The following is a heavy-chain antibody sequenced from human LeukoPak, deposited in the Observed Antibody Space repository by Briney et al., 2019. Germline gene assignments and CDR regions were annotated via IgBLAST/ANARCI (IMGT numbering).Heavy chain of an antibody. CDR3: ARDYYDSSGDFYNWFDP. J-gene: IGHJ5*01. V-gene: IGHV4-59*01. CDR2: IYDSGTS. D-gene: IGHD3-22*01. Sequence: SETLSLTCTVSGGSISSYYWSWIRQPPGKGLEWIGYIYDSGTSNYNPSLKSRVTISLDTSKNQFSLRLSSVIAADTAMYYCARDYYDSSGDFYNWFDPWGQGTLVTVSS. CDR1: GGSISSYY.